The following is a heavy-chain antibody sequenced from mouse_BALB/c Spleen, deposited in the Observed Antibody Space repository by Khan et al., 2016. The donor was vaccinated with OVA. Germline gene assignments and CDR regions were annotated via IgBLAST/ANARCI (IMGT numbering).Heavy chain of an antibody. V-gene: IGHV1S136*01. CDR1: GYTFTSYV. CDR3: AKNYRYDVYFDY. Sequence: VQLKESGPELVKPGASVKMSCEASGYTFTSYVIHWVKQKPGQGLEWIGYIYPFNDDTKYNEKFKGKATLTSDTASSTAYMEIRSLTSEYSAVYYCAKNYRYDVYFDYWGQGTTLTVSS. D-gene: IGHD2-14*01. CDR2: IYPFNDDT. J-gene: IGHJ2*01.